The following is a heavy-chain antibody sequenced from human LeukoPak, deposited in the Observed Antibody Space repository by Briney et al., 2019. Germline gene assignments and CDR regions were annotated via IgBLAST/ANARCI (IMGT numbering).Heavy chain of an antibody. CDR1: GGSISSSNYY. CDR2: IYYSGST. D-gene: IGHD1-26*01. Sequence: KTSETLSLTCTVSGGSISSSNYYWGWIRQPPGKGLEWIGSIYYSGSTYYNPSLESRVTISVDTSKNQLSLKLRSVTAADTAVYSCARHLVGADSYMDVWGKGTTVTVSS. V-gene: IGHV4-39*01. J-gene: IGHJ6*03. CDR3: ARHLVGADSYMDV.